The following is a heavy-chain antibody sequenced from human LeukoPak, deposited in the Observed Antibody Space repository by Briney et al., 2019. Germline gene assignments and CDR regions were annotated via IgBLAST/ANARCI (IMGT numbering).Heavy chain of an antibody. J-gene: IGHJ4*02. CDR1: GFTFGDYA. CDR3: ARERGIVGAHFDY. D-gene: IGHD1-26*01. CDR2: IRSKAYGGTT. Sequence: GGSLRLSCTASGFTFGDYAMSWFRQAPGKGLEWVGFIRSKAYGGTTEYAASVKGRFTISRDDSKSIAYLQMNSLKTEDTAVYYCARERGIVGAHFDYWGQGTLVTVSS. V-gene: IGHV3-49*03.